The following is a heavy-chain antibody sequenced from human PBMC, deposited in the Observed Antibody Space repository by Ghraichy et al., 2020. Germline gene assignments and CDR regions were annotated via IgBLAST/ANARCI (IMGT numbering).Heavy chain of an antibody. CDR1: GFNFRSYW. J-gene: IGHJ6*02. D-gene: IGHD2-2*01. V-gene: IGHV3-74*01. CDR3: ARGGYQHGLDV. Sequence: GGSLRLSCAASGFNFRSYWMYWVRQVPGKGLVWVSCIKNDGSDTTYADSVKGRFTISRDNAKNTLYLQMNSLRAEDTAVFYCARGGYQHGLDVWGQGTTVTVSS. CDR2: IKNDGSDT.